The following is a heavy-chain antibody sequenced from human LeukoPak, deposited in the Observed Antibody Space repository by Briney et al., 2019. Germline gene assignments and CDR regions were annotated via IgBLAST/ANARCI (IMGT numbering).Heavy chain of an antibody. D-gene: IGHD3-3*01. Sequence: GGSLRFSCAASGFTFSSYSMNWVRQAPGKGLEWVSSISSSSSYIYYADSVKGRFTISRDNAKNSLYLQMNSLRAEDTAVYYCARDLYSDLWSGYYLGMDVWGQGTTVTVSS. J-gene: IGHJ6*02. CDR1: GFTFSSYS. CDR2: ISSSSSYI. V-gene: IGHV3-21*01. CDR3: ARDLYSDLWSGYYLGMDV.